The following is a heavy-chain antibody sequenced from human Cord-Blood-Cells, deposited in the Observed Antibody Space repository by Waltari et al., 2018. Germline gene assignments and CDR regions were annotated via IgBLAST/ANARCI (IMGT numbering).Heavy chain of an antibody. CDR1: GGTFSSYA. CDR3: ASGWIAARPYNWFDP. J-gene: IGHJ5*02. V-gene: IGHV1-69*01. D-gene: IGHD6-6*01. CDR2: IIPMFGTA. Sequence: QVQLVQSGAEVKKPGSSVKVSCKASGGTFSSYAISWVRQAPGQGLEWMGGIIPMFGTANYAQKFQGGVTITADESTSTAYMGLSSLRSEDTAVYYCASGWIAARPYNWFDPWGQGTLVTVSS.